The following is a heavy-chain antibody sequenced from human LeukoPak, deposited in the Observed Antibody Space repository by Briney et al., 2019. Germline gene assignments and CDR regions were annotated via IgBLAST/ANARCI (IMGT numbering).Heavy chain of an antibody. V-gene: IGHV3-23*01. J-gene: IGHJ3*02. CDR3: ARDSYSSGYSLGAFDI. Sequence: GGSLRLSCAASGFTFSSYAMSWVRQAPGKGLEWVSSIPSTGGSTYYADSVKGRFTISRDNAKNSLYLQMNSLRAEDTAVYYCARDSYSSGYSLGAFDIWGQGTMVTVSS. CDR2: IPSTGGST. D-gene: IGHD3-22*01. CDR1: GFTFSSYA.